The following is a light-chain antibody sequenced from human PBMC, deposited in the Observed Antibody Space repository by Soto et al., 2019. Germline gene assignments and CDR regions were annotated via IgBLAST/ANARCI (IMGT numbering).Light chain of an antibody. CDR3: CSYAGNSYV. CDR1: SSDVGGYNY. V-gene: IGLV2-11*01. CDR2: ELS. Sequence: QSVLTQPRSVSGSPGQSVTISCTGSSSDVGGYNYVSWHQQHPGKAPKLIIYELSQRPSGVPARFSGSKSGNTASLTISGLQADDEADYYCCSYAGNSYVFGTGTQVNVL. J-gene: IGLJ1*01.